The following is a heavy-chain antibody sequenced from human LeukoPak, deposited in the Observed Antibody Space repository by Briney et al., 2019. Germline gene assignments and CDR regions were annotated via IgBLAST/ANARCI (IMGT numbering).Heavy chain of an antibody. J-gene: IGHJ3*02. Sequence: GGSLRLSCAASGFKFSSYSMKWVRQAPGKGLEWVSFISSSSSYIYYADSLKGRFTISRDNAKNSLYLQMNSLRAEDTAVYYCATLSSGWYLGAFDIWGQGTMVTVSS. CDR2: ISSSSSYI. D-gene: IGHD6-19*01. CDR3: ATLSSGWYLGAFDI. CDR1: GFKFSSYS. V-gene: IGHV3-21*01.